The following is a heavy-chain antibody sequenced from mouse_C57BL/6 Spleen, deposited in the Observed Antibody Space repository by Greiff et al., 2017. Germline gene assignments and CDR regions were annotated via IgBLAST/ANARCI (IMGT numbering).Heavy chain of an antibody. CDR1: GYTFTSYG. CDR3: ARRTTAGYAMDY. CDR2: IYPRTGNT. J-gene: IGHJ4*01. D-gene: IGHD1-2*01. V-gene: IGHV1-81*01. Sequence: QVQLQQSGAELARPGASVKLSCKASGYTFTSYGISWVKQRTGQGLEWIGEIYPRTGNTYYNEKFKGKATLTADKSASTAYMELRSLTSEDSAVSFGARRTTAGYAMDYWGQGTSLTVSS.